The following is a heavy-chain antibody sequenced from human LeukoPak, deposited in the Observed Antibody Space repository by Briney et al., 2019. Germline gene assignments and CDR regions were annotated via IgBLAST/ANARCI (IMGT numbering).Heavy chain of an antibody. Sequence: GGSLRLSCAASGFTFSSYAMHWVRQAPGKGLEYVSAISSNGGSTYHANSVKGRFTISRDNSKNTLYLQMGSLRAEDMAVYYCASGPRVTPYFDYWGQGTLVTVSS. CDR3: ASGPRVTPYFDY. J-gene: IGHJ4*02. CDR1: GFTFSSYA. D-gene: IGHD4-23*01. CDR2: ISSNGGST. V-gene: IGHV3-64*01.